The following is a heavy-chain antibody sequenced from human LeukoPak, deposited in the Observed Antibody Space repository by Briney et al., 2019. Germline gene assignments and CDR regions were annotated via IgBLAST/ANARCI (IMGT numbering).Heavy chain of an antibody. CDR2: IYYSGST. D-gene: IGHD6-13*01. CDR3: ARDPRPGIAAGAFDI. V-gene: IGHV4-39*07. Sequence: PSETLSLTCTVSGGSISSSSYYWGWLRQPPGKGLEWIGSIYYSGSTYYNPSLKSRVTISVDTSKNQFSLKLSSVTAADTAVYYCARDPRPGIAAGAFDIWGQGTMVTVSS. CDR1: GGSISSSSYY. J-gene: IGHJ3*02.